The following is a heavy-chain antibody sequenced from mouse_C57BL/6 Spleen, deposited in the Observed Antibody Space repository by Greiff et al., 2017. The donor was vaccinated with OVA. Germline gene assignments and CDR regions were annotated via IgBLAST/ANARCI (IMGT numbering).Heavy chain of an antibody. V-gene: IGHV5-9-1*02. CDR3: TPNWDNYFDY. J-gene: IGHJ2*01. D-gene: IGHD4-1*01. CDR2: ISSGGDYI. Sequence: EVQRVESGEGLVKPGGSLTLSCAASGFTFSSYAMSWVRQTPEKRLEWVAYISSGGDYIYYAATVKGRFTISRDNARNTLYLQMSSLKSEDTAMYYCTPNWDNYFDYWGQGTTLTVSS. CDR1: GFTFSSYA.